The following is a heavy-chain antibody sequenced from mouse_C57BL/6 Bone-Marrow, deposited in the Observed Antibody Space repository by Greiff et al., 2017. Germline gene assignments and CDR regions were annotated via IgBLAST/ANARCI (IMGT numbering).Heavy chain of an antibody. J-gene: IGHJ4*01. CDR3: ARRAIYYYGSSSGDY. CDR1: GYTFTSYW. V-gene: IGHV1-55*01. Sequence: QVQLQQPGAELVKPGASVKMSCKASGYTFTSYWITWVKQRPGQGLEWIGDIYPGSGSTNYNEKFKSKATLTVDTSSSTAYMQLSSLTSEDSAVYYCARRAIYYYGSSSGDYWGQGTSVTVSS. CDR2: IYPGSGST. D-gene: IGHD1-1*01.